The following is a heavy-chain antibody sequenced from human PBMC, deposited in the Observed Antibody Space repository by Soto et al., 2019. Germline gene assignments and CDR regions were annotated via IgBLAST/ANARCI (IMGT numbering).Heavy chain of an antibody. CDR1: GYTFTSYG. Sequence: GASVKVSCKASGYTFTSYGISWVRQAPGQGLEWMGWINAGNGNTKYSQKFQGRVTITRDTSASTAYMELSSLRSEDTAVYYCARDPLDSRWNDFLGWFDPWGQGTLVTVSS. V-gene: IGHV1-3*01. J-gene: IGHJ5*02. D-gene: IGHD1-1*01. CDR2: INAGNGNT. CDR3: ARDPLDSRWNDFLGWFDP.